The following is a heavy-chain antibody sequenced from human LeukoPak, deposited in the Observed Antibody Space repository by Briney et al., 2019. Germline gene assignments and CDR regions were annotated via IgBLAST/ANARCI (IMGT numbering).Heavy chain of an antibody. CDR1: GFTFSSYS. D-gene: IGHD1-26*01. CDR3: ARVGEVGATTDY. V-gene: IGHV3-21*01. Sequence: GGSLRLSCAASGFTFSSYSMNWVRQAPGKGLEWVSSISSSSSYIYYADSVKGRFTISRDNAKNSLYLQMNSLRAEDTAVYYCARVGEVGATTDYWGQGTLVTVSS. CDR2: ISSSSSYI. J-gene: IGHJ4*02.